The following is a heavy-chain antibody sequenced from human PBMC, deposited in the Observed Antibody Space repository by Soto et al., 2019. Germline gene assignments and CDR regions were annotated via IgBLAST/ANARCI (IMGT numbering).Heavy chain of an antibody. Sequence: LCGGSISSYYWTWMRQPPGKGLDWIGYVYHSGSTSYNPSLKSRVSMSVDTSKNQFSLRLTSVTTADTAVYYCEKSLRKYCSDGSCHSGWLDPWGQGRLVIVSP. V-gene: IGHV4-59*01. CDR1: GGSISSYY. CDR3: EKSLRKYCSDGSCHSGWLDP. J-gene: IGHJ5*02. D-gene: IGHD2-15*01. CDR2: VYHSGST.